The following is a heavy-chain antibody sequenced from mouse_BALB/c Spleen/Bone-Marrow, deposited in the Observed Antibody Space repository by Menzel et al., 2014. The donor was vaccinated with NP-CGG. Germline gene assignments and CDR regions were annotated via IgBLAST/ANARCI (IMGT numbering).Heavy chain of an antibody. Sequence: LVKTGASVKISCKASGYSFTGYYMHWVKRSHGKSLEWIGYISCYNGATSYNQKFKGKATFTVDTSSSTAYMQFNSLTSEDSAVYYCARRDSPYAMDYWGQGTSVTVSS. CDR3: ARRDSPYAMDY. V-gene: IGHV1S34*01. CDR1: GYSFTGYY. CDR2: ISCYNGAT. J-gene: IGHJ4*01.